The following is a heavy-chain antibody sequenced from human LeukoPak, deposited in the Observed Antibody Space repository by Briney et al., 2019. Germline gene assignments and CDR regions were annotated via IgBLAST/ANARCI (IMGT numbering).Heavy chain of an antibody. Sequence: SETLSLTCTVSGGSISSGSYHWSWIRQPAGKGLEWIGRIYTSGSTNYNSSLKSRVTISVDTSKNQFSLKLSSVTAADTAVYYCAREGTTYDYWGQGTLVTVSS. CDR1: GGSISSGSYH. CDR3: AREGTTYDY. D-gene: IGHD1-1*01. V-gene: IGHV4-61*02. J-gene: IGHJ4*02. CDR2: IYTSGST.